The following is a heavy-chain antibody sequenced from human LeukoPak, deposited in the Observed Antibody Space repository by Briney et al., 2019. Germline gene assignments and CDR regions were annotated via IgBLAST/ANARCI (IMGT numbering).Heavy chain of an antibody. D-gene: IGHD1-1*01. CDR3: AKDPSGTTSWGPDAFDI. CDR1: GFPFSSYA. V-gene: IGHV3-23*01. Sequence: GSLSLSCAASGFPFSSYAMSWVRQAPGKGLEWVSAISGSGGSTYYADSVKGRFTISRDNSKNTLYLQMNSLRAEDTAVYYCAKDPSGTTSWGPDAFDIWGQGTMVTVSS. CDR2: ISGSGGST. J-gene: IGHJ3*02.